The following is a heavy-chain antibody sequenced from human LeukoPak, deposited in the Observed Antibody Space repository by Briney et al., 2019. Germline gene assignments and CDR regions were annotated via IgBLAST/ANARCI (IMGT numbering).Heavy chain of an antibody. CDR1: GFTFSSYW. V-gene: IGHV3-7*01. Sequence: GGSLRLSRVGSGFTFSSYWMSWVRQAPGTGLEWVANIEQDGSEKYYVDSVKGRFTISRDNAKNSLYLQMNSLRAEDTAVYYCARDSSSGANWFDPWGQGTLVTVSS. CDR3: ARDSSSGANWFDP. CDR2: IEQDGSEK. D-gene: IGHD6-6*01. J-gene: IGHJ5*02.